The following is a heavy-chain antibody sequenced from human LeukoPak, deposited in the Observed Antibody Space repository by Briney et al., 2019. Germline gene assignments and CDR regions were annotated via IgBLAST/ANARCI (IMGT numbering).Heavy chain of an antibody. Sequence: SETLSLTCTVSGGSISSSSYYWGWIRQPPGKGLEWIGSIYYSGSTYYNPSLKSRVTISIDTSKNQFSLKLSSVTAADTAVYYCARRSIASAGDYYYYGMDVWGQGTTVTVSS. J-gene: IGHJ6*02. CDR1: GGSISSSSYY. D-gene: IGHD6-13*01. CDR3: ARRSIASAGDYYYYGMDV. V-gene: IGHV4-39*07. CDR2: IYYSGST.